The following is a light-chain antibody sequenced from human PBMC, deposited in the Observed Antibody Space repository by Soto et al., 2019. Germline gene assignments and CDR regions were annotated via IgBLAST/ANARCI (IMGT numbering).Light chain of an antibody. CDR1: SSDIGIYTL. V-gene: IGLV2-23*02. Sequence: QSALTQPASVSGSPGQSITISCTGTSSDIGIYTLVSWYQHHPGKAPKLIIYDIFKRPSGVSNRFSASKSGTTASLTISGLQAEDDADYYCSSYAGSRFWVFGGGTKLTVL. J-gene: IGLJ3*02. CDR2: DIF. CDR3: SSYAGSRFWV.